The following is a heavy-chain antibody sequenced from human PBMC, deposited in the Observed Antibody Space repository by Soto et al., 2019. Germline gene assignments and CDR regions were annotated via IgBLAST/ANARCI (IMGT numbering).Heavy chain of an antibody. Sequence: GGSLRLSCAASGFSFSGYAMSWVRQAPGKGLEWVSVISVSGGSIYYADSVEGRFTISRDNSKNTLYLQMNSLRAEDTAVYYCVKVPSDIVVIPFDFYFDYWGQGTLVTVSS. CDR3: VKVPSDIVVIPFDFYFDY. D-gene: IGHD2-15*01. J-gene: IGHJ4*02. V-gene: IGHV3-23*01. CDR2: ISVSGGSI. CDR1: GFSFSGYA.